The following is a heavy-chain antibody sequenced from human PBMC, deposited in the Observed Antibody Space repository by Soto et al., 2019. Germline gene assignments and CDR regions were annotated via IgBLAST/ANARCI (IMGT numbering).Heavy chain of an antibody. Sequence: SLRLSCAASGFTFSSYGMHWVRQAPGKGLEWVAVIWYDGSNKYYADSVKGRFTISRDNSKNTLYLQMNSLRAEDTAVYYCARGDCSGGSCYYLYYYGMDVWGQGTTVTVSS. CDR1: GFTFSSYG. CDR2: IWYDGSNK. D-gene: IGHD2-15*01. CDR3: ARGDCSGGSCYYLYYYGMDV. J-gene: IGHJ6*02. V-gene: IGHV3-33*01.